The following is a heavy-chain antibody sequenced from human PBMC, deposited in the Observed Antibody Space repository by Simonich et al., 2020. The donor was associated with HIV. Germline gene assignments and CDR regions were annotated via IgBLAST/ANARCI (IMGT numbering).Heavy chain of an antibody. CDR1: GGSFSGYY. D-gene: IGHD7-27*01. CDR3: ARHHELGMGWFDP. V-gene: IGHV4-34*02. J-gene: IGHJ5*02. CDR2: INHSGTT. Sequence: QVQLQQWGAGLLKPSETLSLTCGVYGGSFSGYYWSWIRQPPGKGLEWIGEINHSGTTNNNPSLKSRVTISVDTSKNQFSLKLGSVTAADTAVYYCARHHELGMGWFDPWGQGTLVTVSS.